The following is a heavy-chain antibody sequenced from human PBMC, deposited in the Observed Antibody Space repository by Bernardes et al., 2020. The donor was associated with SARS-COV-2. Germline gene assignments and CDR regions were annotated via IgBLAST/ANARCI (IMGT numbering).Heavy chain of an antibody. D-gene: IGHD2-2*01. Sequence: SETLSLTCTVSGGSISSYYWSWIRQPPGKGLEWIGYIYYSGSTNYNPYLKSRVTISVDTSKNQFSLKLSSVTAADTAVYYCAREPKCSSTSCEKAGWFDPWGQGTLVTVSS. V-gene: IGHV4-59*01. J-gene: IGHJ5*02. CDR2: IYYSGST. CDR1: GGSISSYY. CDR3: AREPKCSSTSCEKAGWFDP.